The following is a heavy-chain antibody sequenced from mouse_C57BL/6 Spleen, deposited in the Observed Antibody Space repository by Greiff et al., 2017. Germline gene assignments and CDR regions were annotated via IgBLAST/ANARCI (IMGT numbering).Heavy chain of an antibody. V-gene: IGHV1-69*01. J-gene: IGHJ3*01. D-gene: IGHD1-1*01. CDR3: ARDGSSGFAD. CDR1: GYTFTSYW. CDR2: IDPSDSYT. Sequence: QVQLQQPGAELVMPGASVKLSCKASGYTFTSYWMHWVKQRPGQGLEWIGEIDPSDSYTNYNQKFKGKSTLTVDKSSSTAYMQLSSLTSEDSAVYYCARDGSSGFADWGQGTLVTVSA.